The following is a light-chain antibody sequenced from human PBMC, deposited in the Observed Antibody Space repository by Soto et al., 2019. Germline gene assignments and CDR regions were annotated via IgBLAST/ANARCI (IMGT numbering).Light chain of an antibody. Sequence: SALTQPASVSGSPGQSITISCTGTSGDVGNYNLVSWYQQHPGKAPKLMIYEGSKWPSGVSNRFSGSKSGNTASLTISGLQAEDEADYYCCSYAGSSTYVFGSGNKVTVL. CDR1: SGDVGNYNL. CDR2: EGS. J-gene: IGLJ1*01. CDR3: CSYAGSSTYV. V-gene: IGLV2-23*01.